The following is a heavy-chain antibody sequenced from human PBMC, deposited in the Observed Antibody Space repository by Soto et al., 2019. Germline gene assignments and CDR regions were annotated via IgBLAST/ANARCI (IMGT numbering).Heavy chain of an antibody. CDR1: GGTFSSYT. Sequence: VKVSCKASGGTFSSYTISWVRQAPGQGLEWMGRIIPILGIANYAQKFQGRVTITADKSTSTAYMELSSLRSEDTAVYYCARGAGYCSGGSCSFDYWGQGTLVTVSS. V-gene: IGHV1-69*02. D-gene: IGHD2-15*01. CDR2: IIPILGIA. J-gene: IGHJ4*02. CDR3: ARGAGYCSGGSCSFDY.